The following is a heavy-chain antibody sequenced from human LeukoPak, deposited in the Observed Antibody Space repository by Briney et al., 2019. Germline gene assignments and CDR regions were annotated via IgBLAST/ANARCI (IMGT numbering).Heavy chain of an antibody. CDR3: ARAGPGSGWYFDY. CDR1: GYDFTSVG. V-gene: IGHV1-18*01. D-gene: IGHD6-19*01. Sequence: ASVKVSCKASGYDFTSVGITWVRRAPGQGLEWMGWISPYNGNTRYAQKFQGRVAMTTDTSTTTAYMELRGLRFNDTAVYYCARAGPGSGWYFDYWGQGTLVSVSS. CDR2: ISPYNGNT. J-gene: IGHJ4*02.